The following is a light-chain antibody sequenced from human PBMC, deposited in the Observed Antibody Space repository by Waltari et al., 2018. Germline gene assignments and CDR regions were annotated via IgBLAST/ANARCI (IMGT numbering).Light chain of an antibody. CDR1: QNVLFTSNDKNY. V-gene: IGKV4-1*01. CDR3: QQYYNPPLT. Sequence: DIVMTQSPDSLAVSLGERATINCKSSQNVLFTSNDKNYLAWYQQKAGQPPKLLIYWASTRKSGVPDQFSGSGSGTDFTLTISSLQAEDVAVYYCQQYYNPPLTFGGGTKVEIK. J-gene: IGKJ4*01. CDR2: WAS.